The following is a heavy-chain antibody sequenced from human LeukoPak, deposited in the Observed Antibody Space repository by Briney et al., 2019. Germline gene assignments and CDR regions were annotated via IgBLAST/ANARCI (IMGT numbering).Heavy chain of an antibody. CDR1: GFTFSSYS. D-gene: IGHD6-13*01. CDR3: ARDRRSIAAADYYFDY. J-gene: IGHJ4*02. CDR2: IYSGGST. Sequence: GGSLRLSCAASGFTFSSYSLNWVRQAPGKGLEWVSVIYSGGSTYYADSVKGRFTISRDNSKNTLYLQMNSLRPEDSAVYYCARDRRSIAAADYYFDYWGQGTLVTVSS. V-gene: IGHV3-66*02.